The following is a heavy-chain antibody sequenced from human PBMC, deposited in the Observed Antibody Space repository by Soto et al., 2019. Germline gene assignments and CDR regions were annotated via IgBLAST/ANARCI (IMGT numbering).Heavy chain of an antibody. CDR1: GGSFSSSSYY. Sequence: PSLTCTVSGGSFSSSSYYWGWIRQPPGKGLEWLGSIYYSGSTYYNPSLKSRVTISVDTSKTQFCLKLSSVTAADTAVASCATPPYPTMSTISMHLWCQGTRVTLSS. J-gene: IGHJ4*02. V-gene: IGHV4-39*05. CDR3: ATPPYPTMSTISMHL. CDR2: IYYSGST. D-gene: IGHD3-10*02.